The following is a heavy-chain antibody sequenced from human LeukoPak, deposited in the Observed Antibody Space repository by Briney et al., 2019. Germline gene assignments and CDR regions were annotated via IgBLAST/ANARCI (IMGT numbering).Heavy chain of an antibody. Sequence: ASVKVSCKASGYTXARYYIHWVRQAPGQGLEWMGRINPSGGSTRYAQKFQGRVTMTRDTSTSTVYMELSSLRSEDTAVYYCAIDALWGQGTLVTVSS. J-gene: IGHJ4*02. V-gene: IGHV1-46*01. CDR1: GYTXARYY. CDR2: INPSGGST. CDR3: AIDAL.